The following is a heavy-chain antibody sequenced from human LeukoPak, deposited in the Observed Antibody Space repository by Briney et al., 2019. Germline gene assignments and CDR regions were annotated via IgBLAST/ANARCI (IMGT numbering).Heavy chain of an antibody. D-gene: IGHD3-3*01. J-gene: IGHJ5*02. V-gene: IGHV3-48*02. CDR1: GFTFSSYS. CDR3: ASLRFLEWHNWFDP. Sequence: TGGSLRLSCAASGFTFSSYSMNWVRQAPRKGLEWVSYISSTSTTTYYADSVKDRFTISRDNAKNSLYLQMNSLRDEDTAVYYCASLRFLEWHNWFDPWGQGTLVTVSS. CDR2: ISSTSTTT.